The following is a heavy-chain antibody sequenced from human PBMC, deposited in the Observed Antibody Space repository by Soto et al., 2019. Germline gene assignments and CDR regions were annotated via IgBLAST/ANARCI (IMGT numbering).Heavy chain of an antibody. CDR2: IYYSGNN. Sequence: QVQLQESGPGLVKPSETLSLTCSVSGGSVSSSNDYLSWIRQPPGKGLEGIGFIYYSGNNQYNPSLKTPVTISLNTTKNKLSLRLFSVTAAKTAVYYCARVYIVATRIKYWGQGTLVTVYS. J-gene: IGHJ4*02. D-gene: IGHD5-12*01. CDR3: ARVYIVATRIKY. V-gene: IGHV4-61*01. CDR1: GGSVSSSNDY.